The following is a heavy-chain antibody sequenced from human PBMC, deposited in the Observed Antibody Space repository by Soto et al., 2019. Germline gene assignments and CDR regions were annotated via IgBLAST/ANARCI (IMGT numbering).Heavy chain of an antibody. CDR3: ARGLAEAGPGWYFDL. J-gene: IGHJ2*01. D-gene: IGHD3-10*01. V-gene: IGHV3-48*01. CDR1: GFTFSSYS. Sequence: EVQLVESGGGLVQPGGSLRVSCAASGFTFSSYSMNWVRQAPGKGLEWVSYISSSSSTIYYADTVKGRFTISRDNSKNSLYLQMNSLTAGDTAVYYCARGLAEAGPGWYFDLWGRGTLVTVSS. CDR2: ISSSSSTI.